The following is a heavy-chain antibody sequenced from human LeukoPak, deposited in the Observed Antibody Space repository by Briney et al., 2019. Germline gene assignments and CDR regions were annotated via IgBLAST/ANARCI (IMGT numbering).Heavy chain of an antibody. D-gene: IGHD6-6*01. V-gene: IGHV4-34*01. CDR2: IDHSGST. CDR3: ARGFPSSSRWFDP. J-gene: IGHJ5*02. CDR1: GGSFSGYH. Sequence: SETLSLTCAVYGGSFSGYHWTWIRLRPGKGLEWIGDIDHSGSTHYNPSLKSRVTISLDTSNNQFSLELNSVTAADTAVYYCARGFPSSSRWFDPWGQGTLVTVSS.